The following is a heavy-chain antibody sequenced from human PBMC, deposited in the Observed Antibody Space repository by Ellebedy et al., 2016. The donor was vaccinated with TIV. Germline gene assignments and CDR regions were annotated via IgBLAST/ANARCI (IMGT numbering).Heavy chain of an antibody. J-gene: IGHJ6*02. CDR2: FFYGGTV. Sequence: SETLSLTCAISGGAINNYYWSRIRQPPGKGLEWIGKFFYGGTVSYQPSLDSRVTMSVDTSKNQFSLKLSSVTAADTAVYYCARDPMVRGEAHFYGLDVWGQGTTVTVSS. D-gene: IGHD3-10*01. CDR3: ARDPMVRGEAHFYGLDV. CDR1: GGAINNYY. V-gene: IGHV4-59*12.